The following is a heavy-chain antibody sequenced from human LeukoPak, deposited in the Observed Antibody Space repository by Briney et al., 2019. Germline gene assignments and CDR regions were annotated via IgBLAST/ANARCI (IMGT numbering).Heavy chain of an antibody. J-gene: IGHJ4*02. Sequence: PGGSLRLSCAASGFTFSNYYMTWIRQAPGQGLEWVSYITSSGGAIYYAASVKGRFTISRDTAKNSLYLQMNSLRAEDTAVYYCARVAGYCSTTRCYGYYFDCWGQGTLVTASS. CDR1: GFTFSNYY. V-gene: IGHV3-11*04. D-gene: IGHD2-2*01. CDR2: ITSSGGAI. CDR3: ARVAGYCSTTRCYGYYFDC.